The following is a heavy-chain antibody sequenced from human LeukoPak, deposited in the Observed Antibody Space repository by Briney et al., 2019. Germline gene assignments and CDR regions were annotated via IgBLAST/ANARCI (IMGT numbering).Heavy chain of an antibody. J-gene: IGHJ3*02. V-gene: IGHV4-4*07. CDR3: ARTYYDFWSGYYDAFDI. Sequence: SETLSLTCTVSGGSISSYYWSWIRQPAGKGQEWIGRIYTSGSTNYNPSLKSRVTMSVDTSKNQFSLKLSSVTAADTAVYYCARTYYDFWSGYYDAFDIWGQGTMVTVSS. D-gene: IGHD3-3*01. CDR2: IYTSGST. CDR1: GGSISSYY.